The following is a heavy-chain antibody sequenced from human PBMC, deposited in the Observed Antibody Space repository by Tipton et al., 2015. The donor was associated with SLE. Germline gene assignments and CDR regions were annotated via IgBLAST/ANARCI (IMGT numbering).Heavy chain of an antibody. J-gene: IGHJ3*02. D-gene: IGHD3-10*01. V-gene: IGHV4-59*01. CDR1: GGSISTYY. Sequence: TLSLTCTVSGGSISTYYWSWIRQPPKQGLEWIGWIYHTGSTDYNPSLKSRVTISVDTSKNQFSLRLSSVTAADTAVYYCARDYYGSGFDAFDIWGLGTMVTVSS. CDR2: IYHTGST. CDR3: ARDYYGSGFDAFDI.